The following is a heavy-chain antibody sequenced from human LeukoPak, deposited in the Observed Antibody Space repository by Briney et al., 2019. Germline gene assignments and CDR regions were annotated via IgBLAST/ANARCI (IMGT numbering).Heavy chain of an antibody. V-gene: IGHV1-2*02. Sequence: GASVKVSCKASGYTFTGYYMHWVRQAPGQGLEWMGWINPNSGGTNYAQKFQGRVTMTRDTSISTAYMELSRLRSDGTAVYYCARVMVRGVKRFDPWGQGTLVTVSS. D-gene: IGHD3-10*01. CDR2: INPNSGGT. CDR3: ARVMVRGVKRFDP. CDR1: GYTFTGYY. J-gene: IGHJ5*02.